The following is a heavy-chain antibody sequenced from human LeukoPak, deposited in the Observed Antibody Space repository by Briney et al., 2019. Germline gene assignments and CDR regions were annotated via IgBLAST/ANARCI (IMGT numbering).Heavy chain of an antibody. CDR1: GFTFKFYS. D-gene: IGHD3-9*01. Sequence: PGGSLRLSCAASGFTFKFYSMNWVRRAPGKGLEWVSYISTNTTTIYYADSVKGRFTISRDNAKNSLYLQTNSLRAEDTAVYYCVRDFGIYVDDGDFDFWGQGTLVTVSS. V-gene: IGHV3-48*01. J-gene: IGHJ4*02. CDR3: VRDFGIYVDDGDFDF. CDR2: ISTNTTTI.